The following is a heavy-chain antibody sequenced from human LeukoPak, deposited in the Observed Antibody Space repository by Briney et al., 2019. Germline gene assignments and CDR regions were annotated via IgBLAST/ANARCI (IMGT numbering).Heavy chain of an antibody. V-gene: IGHV4-34*01. CDR1: GGSFSGYY. CDR2: INHSGST. CDR3: ARGRWLQSHDY. D-gene: IGHD5-24*01. Sequence: SETLSLTCAVYGGSFSGYYWSWIRQPPGKGLEWIGEINHSGSTNYNPSLKSRVTISVDTSKNQFSLKLSSVTAADTAVYYCARGRWLQSHDYWGQGTLVTVSS. J-gene: IGHJ4*02.